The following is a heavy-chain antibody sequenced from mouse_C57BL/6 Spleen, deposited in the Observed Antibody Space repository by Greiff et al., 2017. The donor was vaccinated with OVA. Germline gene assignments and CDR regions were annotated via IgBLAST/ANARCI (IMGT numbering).Heavy chain of an antibody. CDR2: IYPGSGST. D-gene: IGHD2-12*01. V-gene: IGHV1-55*01. Sequence: QVQLKQPGAELVKPGASVKMSCKASGYTFTSYWITWVKQRPGQGLEWIGDIYPGSGSTNYNEKFKSKATLTVDTSSSTAYMQLSSLTSEDAAVYYCARKDSYYGNAMDYWGQGTSVTVSS. CDR1: GYTFTSYW. CDR3: ARKDSYYGNAMDY. J-gene: IGHJ4*01.